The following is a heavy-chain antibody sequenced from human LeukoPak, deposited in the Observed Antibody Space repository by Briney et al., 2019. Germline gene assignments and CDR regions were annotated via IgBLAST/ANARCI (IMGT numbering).Heavy chain of an antibody. CDR1: GFTVSSNY. CDR3: TTDLLRYFDWFDY. D-gene: IGHD3-9*01. V-gene: IGHV3-15*01. J-gene: IGHJ4*02. CDR2: IKSKTDGGTT. Sequence: GGSLRLSCAASGFTVSSNYMSWVRQAPGKGLEWVGRIKSKTDGGTTDYAAPVKGRFTISRDDSKNTLYLQMNSLKTEDTAVYYCTTDLLRYFDWFDYWGQGTLVTVSS.